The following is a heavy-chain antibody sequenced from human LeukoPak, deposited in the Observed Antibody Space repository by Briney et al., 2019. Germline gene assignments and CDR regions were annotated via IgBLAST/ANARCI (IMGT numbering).Heavy chain of an antibody. J-gene: IGHJ4*02. CDR1: GGSISSGSYY. Sequence: SQTLSLTCTVSGGSISSGSYYWSWIRQPAGKGLEWIGRIYTSGSTNYNPSLKSRVTISVDTSKNQFSLKLASLTAADTAVYYCARARLGYYFDYWGQGTLVTVSS. D-gene: IGHD3-16*01. V-gene: IGHV4-61*02. CDR2: IYTSGST. CDR3: ARARLGYYFDY.